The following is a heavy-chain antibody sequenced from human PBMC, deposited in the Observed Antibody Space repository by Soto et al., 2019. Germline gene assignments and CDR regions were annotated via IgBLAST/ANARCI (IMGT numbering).Heavy chain of an antibody. CDR2: ISDSGITT. CDR3: ARDARRTGIVGQWVA. Sequence: EVQLLESGGGLIQPGGSLRLSCAGSGFTFSDYAMAWVRQAPGKGLEWVSGISDSGITTRYADSVKGRCTISRDNSKNILYLQMRSPRAADTGVYYCARDARRTGIVGQWVAWGQGTLVTVSS. V-gene: IGHV3-23*01. D-gene: IGHD1-26*01. J-gene: IGHJ5*02. CDR1: GFTFSDYA.